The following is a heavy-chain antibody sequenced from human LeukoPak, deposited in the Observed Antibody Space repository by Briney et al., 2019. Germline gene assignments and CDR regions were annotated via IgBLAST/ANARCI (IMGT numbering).Heavy chain of an antibody. D-gene: IGHD5-12*01. CDR3: ARHPQYSGYDPHWFDP. J-gene: IGHJ5*02. CDR2: IYPGESDT. CDR1: GYRFTSYW. V-gene: IGHV5-51*01. Sequence: GGPLQISCKGSGYRFTSYWIGWVRQLPGKGLEWMGIIYPGESDTRYSPSFQGQVTISADNSISTAYLQWSSLKASDTAMYYCARHPQYSGYDPHWFDPWGQGTLVTVSS.